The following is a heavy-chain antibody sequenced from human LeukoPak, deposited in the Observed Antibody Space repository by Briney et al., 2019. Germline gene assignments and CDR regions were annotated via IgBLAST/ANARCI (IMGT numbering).Heavy chain of an antibody. V-gene: IGHV4-34*01. Sequence: SETLSLTCAVYGGSFSGYSWNWIRQPPGKGLERIGEINHSGSSNYSPSLKSRVTISLDTSKNQFSLKLTSITAADTAVYYCARGPMRSWFDPWGQGTLVTVSS. J-gene: IGHJ5*02. CDR3: ARGPMRSWFDP. CDR2: INHSGSS. CDR1: GGSFSGYS.